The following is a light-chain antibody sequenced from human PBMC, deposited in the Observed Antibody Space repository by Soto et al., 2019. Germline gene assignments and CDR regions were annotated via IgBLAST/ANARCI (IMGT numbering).Light chain of an antibody. Sequence: QSALAQPHSASGTPGQRVTISCSGSSSIIGTSSVHWFQQLPGTAPKLLISTTNQRPSGVPERFSGSKSGTSASLAISGLQSEDEADYYCAAWDDSLNGHVFGTGTKVTVL. V-gene: IGLV1-44*01. J-gene: IGLJ1*01. CDR2: TTN. CDR1: SSIIGTSS. CDR3: AAWDDSLNGHV.